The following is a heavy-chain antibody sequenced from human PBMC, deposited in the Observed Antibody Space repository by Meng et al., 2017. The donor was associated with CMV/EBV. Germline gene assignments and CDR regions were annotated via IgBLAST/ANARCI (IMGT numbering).Heavy chain of an antibody. J-gene: IGHJ6*02. CDR3: ARELVVVVPAATPYYYYGMDV. CDR1: GFTFSSYS. Sequence: SLKISCAASGFTFSSYSMNWVRQAPGKGLEWVSSISSSSSYIYYADSVKGRFTISRDNAKNSLYLQMNSLRAEDTAVYYCARELVVVVPAATPYYYYGMDVWGQGTTVTVSS. D-gene: IGHD2-2*01. V-gene: IGHV3-21*01. CDR2: ISSSSSYI.